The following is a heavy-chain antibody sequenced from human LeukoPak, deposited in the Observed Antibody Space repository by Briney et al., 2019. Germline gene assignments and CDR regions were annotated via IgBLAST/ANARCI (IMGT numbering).Heavy chain of an antibody. CDR1: GFTVSSNS. CDR3: AKESGD. J-gene: IGHJ4*02. Sequence: GGSLRLSCTVSGFTVSSNSMSWVRQAPGKGLEWVSSISSSSSYIYYADSVKGRFTISRDNSKNTLYLQMNSLRAEDTAVYYCAKESGDWGQGTLVTVSS. CDR2: ISSSSSYI. V-gene: IGHV3-21*01.